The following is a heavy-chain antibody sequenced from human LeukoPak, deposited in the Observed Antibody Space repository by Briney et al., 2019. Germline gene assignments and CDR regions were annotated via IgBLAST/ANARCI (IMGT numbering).Heavy chain of an antibody. CDR2: ISSSSSYI. CDR3: ARDSYSSAVTTGY. J-gene: IGHJ4*02. D-gene: IGHD4-17*01. Sequence: GGSLRLSCAASGFTFSSYSMNWVRQAPGKGLEWVSSISSSSSYIYYADSVKGRFTISRGNAKNSLYLQMNSLRAEDTAVYYCARDSYSSAVTTGYWGQGTLVTVSS. V-gene: IGHV3-21*01. CDR1: GFTFSSYS.